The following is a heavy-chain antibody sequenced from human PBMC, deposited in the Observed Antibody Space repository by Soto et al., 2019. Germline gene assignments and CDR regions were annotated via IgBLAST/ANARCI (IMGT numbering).Heavy chain of an antibody. CDR2: MNPNSGNT. CDR3: ARGFAIAAAGTDYYYGMDA. CDR1: GYTFTSYD. J-gene: IGHJ6*02. D-gene: IGHD6-13*01. Sequence: ASVKVSCKASGYTFTSYDINWVRQATGQGLEWMGWMNPNSGNTGYAQKFQGRVTMTRNTSISTAYMELSSLRSEDTAVYYCARGFAIAAAGTDYYYGMDAWGQGTTVTVSS. V-gene: IGHV1-8*01.